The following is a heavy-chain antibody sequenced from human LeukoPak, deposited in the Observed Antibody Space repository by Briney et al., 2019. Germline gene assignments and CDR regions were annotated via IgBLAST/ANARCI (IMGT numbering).Heavy chain of an antibody. CDR2: ISGSGGST. Sequence: GGSLRLSCAASGFTFSSYAMSWVRQAPGKGLEWVSAISGSGGSTYYADSVKGRFTISRDNSKNTLYLQMNSLRAEDTAIYYCAKAHSFSWVWSFDYWGQGSLVTVSS. J-gene: IGHJ4*02. CDR1: GFTFSSYA. V-gene: IGHV3-23*01. CDR3: AKAHSFSWVWSFDY. D-gene: IGHD6-13*01.